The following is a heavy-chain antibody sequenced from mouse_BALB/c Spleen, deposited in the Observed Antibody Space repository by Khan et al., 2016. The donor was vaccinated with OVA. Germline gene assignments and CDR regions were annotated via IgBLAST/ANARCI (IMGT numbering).Heavy chain of an antibody. CDR1: GFSLTSYG. V-gene: IGHV2-6*02. CDR3: ARNTHMITTCMDY. CDR2: IWSDGKT. Sequence: QVQLKESGPGLVAPSQSLSITCTVSGFSLTSYGVHWVRQPPGKGLEWLVVIWSDGKTTYNSTLKSRLSISKDNSKSQVFLKMNSLQTDDTAMYYCARNTHMITTCMDYWGQGTSVTVSS. J-gene: IGHJ4*01. D-gene: IGHD2-4*01.